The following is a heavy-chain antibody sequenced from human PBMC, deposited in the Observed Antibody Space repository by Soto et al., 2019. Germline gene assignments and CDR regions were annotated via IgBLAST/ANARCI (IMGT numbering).Heavy chain of an antibody. V-gene: IGHV4-59*01. CDR1: GGSISSYY. CDR3: ARVYYGGNSDGWFDP. CDR2: IYYSGST. Sequence: SETLSLTCTVSGGSISSYYWSWIRQPPGKGLEWIGYIYYSGSTNYNPSLKSRVTISVDTSKNQFSLKLSPVTAADTAVYYCARVYYGGNSDGWFDPWGQGTLVTVSS. J-gene: IGHJ5*02. D-gene: IGHD4-17*01.